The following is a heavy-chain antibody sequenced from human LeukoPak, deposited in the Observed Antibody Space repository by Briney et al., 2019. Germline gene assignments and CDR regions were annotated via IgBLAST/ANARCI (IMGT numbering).Heavy chain of an antibody. CDR2: IYSGGTT. D-gene: IGHD1-26*01. CDR1: GFTVSGNY. CDR3: ARGKLGAATLDY. J-gene: IGHJ4*02. Sequence: GGSLRLSCAVSGFTVSGNYMSWVRQAPGKGLEWVSLIYSGGTTYYADSVKGRFTISRDNSKNTLYLQMDSLRAEDTAVYYCARGKLGAATLDYWGQGTLVTVSS. V-gene: IGHV3-53*01.